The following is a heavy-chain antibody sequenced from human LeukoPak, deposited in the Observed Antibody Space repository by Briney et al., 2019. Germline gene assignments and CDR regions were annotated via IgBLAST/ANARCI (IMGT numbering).Heavy chain of an antibody. D-gene: IGHD1-7*01. CDR1: GFIIRTYW. V-gene: IGHV3-74*03. CDR3: VRVGEGTVPFDY. J-gene: IGHJ4*02. CDR2: IELDGRRT. Sequence: GGSLRLSCAASGFIIRTYWMQWVRQAPGKGLEWVSRIELDGRRTKSADSLQGRFTTSRDNAKNTVYLHMNSLRADDTAVYYCVRVGEGTVPFDYWGQGTLVTVSS.